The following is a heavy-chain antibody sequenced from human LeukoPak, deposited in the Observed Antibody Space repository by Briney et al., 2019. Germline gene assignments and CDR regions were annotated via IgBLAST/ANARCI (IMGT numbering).Heavy chain of an antibody. D-gene: IGHD3-3*01. CDR3: ARESGRRSDKDFLDY. CDR2: MSYDGTNE. V-gene: IGHV3-30-3*01. CDR1: GFMFSNYA. Sequence: GGSLRLSCAASGFMFSNYAMHWVRQAPCKGLDWVAVMSYDGTNEKYADSVKGRFTMSRDNSKDTLYLQMNSLRAEDTAIYYCARESGRRSDKDFLDYWGQGTLVTVSS. J-gene: IGHJ4*02.